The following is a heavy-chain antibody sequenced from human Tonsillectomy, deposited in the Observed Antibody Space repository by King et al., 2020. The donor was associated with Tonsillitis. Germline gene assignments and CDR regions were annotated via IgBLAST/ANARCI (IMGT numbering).Heavy chain of an antibody. J-gene: IGHJ4*02. CDR1: GFTFDDYG. D-gene: IGHD3-3*01. CDR3: ARGDIRFLEWLLHFDY. V-gene: IGHV3-20*04. Sequence: VQLVESGGGVVRPGGSLRLSCAASGFTFDDYGMSWVRQAPGKGLEWVSGSNWNGGSTGYADSVKGRFTISRDNAKNSLYLQMNSLRAEDTALYYCARGDIRFLEWLLHFDYWGQGTLVTVSS. CDR2: SNWNGGST.